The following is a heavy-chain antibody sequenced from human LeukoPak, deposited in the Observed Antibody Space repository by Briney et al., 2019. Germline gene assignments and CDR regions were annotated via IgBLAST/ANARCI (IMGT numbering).Heavy chain of an antibody. V-gene: IGHV4-34*01. D-gene: IGHD2-2*01. CDR2: INHSGST. J-gene: IGHJ5*02. CDR1: GGSFSGYY. CDR3: ARGGVVPAAKMYNWFDP. Sequence: SETLSLTCAVYGGSFSGYYWSWIRQPPGKGLEWIGEINHSGSTNYNPSLKSRVTIPVDTSKNQFSLKLSSVTAADTAVYYCARGGVVPAAKMYNWFDPWGQGTLVTVSS.